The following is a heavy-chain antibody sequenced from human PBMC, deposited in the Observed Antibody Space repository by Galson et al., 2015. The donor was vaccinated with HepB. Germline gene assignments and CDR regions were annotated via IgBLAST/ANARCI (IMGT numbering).Heavy chain of an antibody. J-gene: IGHJ4*02. CDR2: IIPIFGTA. V-gene: IGHV1-69*13. CDR1: GGTFSSYA. CDR3: ARECSSTSCYYNMGYFDY. Sequence: SVKVSCKASGGTFSSYAISWVRQAPGQGLEWMGGIIPIFGTANYAQKFQGGVTITADESTSTAYMELSGLRSEDTAVYYCARECSSTSCYYNMGYFDYWGQGTLVTVSS. D-gene: IGHD2-2*01.